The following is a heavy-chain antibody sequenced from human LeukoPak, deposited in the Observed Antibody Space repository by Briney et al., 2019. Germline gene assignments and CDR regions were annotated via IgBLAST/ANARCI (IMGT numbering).Heavy chain of an antibody. CDR3: ARDQTGDF. D-gene: IGHD7-27*01. Sequence: GGSLRLSCAAFAFTFSTYAMHWVRQAPGKGLEWVAVISYDGTNKYYADSVKGRFTISRDNSKNTLYLQMNSLRAEDTAVYYCARDQTGDFWGQGTLVTVSS. CDR1: AFTFSTYA. V-gene: IGHV3-30-3*01. J-gene: IGHJ4*02. CDR2: ISYDGTNK.